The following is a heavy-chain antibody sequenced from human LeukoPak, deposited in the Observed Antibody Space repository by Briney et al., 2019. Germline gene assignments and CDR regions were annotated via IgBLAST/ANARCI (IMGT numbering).Heavy chain of an antibody. J-gene: IGHJ6*02. CDR3: ARQCLYCSSTSCYFFCGMDV. V-gene: IGHV4-39*01. CDR2: IYYSGRT. D-gene: IGHD2-2*01. CDR1: GGSISSSSYY. Sequence: SETLSLTCTVSGGSISSSSYYWGWIRQPPGKGLEWIGSIYYSGRTYYSPSLKSRVTISVDTSKNQFSLQLSSVTAADTAVYHCARQCLYCSSTSCYFFCGMDVWGQGTTVTVSS.